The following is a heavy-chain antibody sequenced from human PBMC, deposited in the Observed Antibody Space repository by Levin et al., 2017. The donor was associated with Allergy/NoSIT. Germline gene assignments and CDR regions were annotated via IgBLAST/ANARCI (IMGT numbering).Heavy chain of an antibody. D-gene: IGHD2-2*01. CDR3: VRESIVVVPAAMRTFSRGMSGAFDF. V-gene: IGHV3-21*01. CDR2: ISSSSGYI. Sequence: GGSLRLSCAASGFSFFSYTMNWVRQAPGRGLEWVSSISSSSGYIFYADSLKGRFTISRDNAKNSLFLQMSSLRAEDTAVYYCVRESIVVVPAAMRTFSRGMSGAFDFWGQGTMVTVFS. J-gene: IGHJ3*01. CDR1: GFSFFSYT.